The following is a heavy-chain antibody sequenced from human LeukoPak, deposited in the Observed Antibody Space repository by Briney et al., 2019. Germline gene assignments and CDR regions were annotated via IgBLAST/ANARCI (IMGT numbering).Heavy chain of an antibody. D-gene: IGHD2-15*01. J-gene: IGHJ4*02. V-gene: IGHV3-21*01. Sequence: GGSLRLSCAASGFTFSASDMNWVRQTPGKGLEWVSSISSSSSYIYYADSVKGRFTISRDNAKNSLYLQMNSLRAEDTAVYYCARGSGYCSGGSCYSGFDYWGQGTLVTVSS. CDR1: GFTFSASD. CDR2: ISSSSSYI. CDR3: ARGSGYCSGGSCYSGFDY.